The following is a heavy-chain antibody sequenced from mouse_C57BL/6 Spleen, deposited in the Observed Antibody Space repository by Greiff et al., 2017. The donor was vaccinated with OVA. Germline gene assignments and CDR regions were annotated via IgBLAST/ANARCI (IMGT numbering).Heavy chain of an antibody. D-gene: IGHD1-1*01. CDR2: IYPGSGST. CDR1: GYTFTSYW. V-gene: IGHV1-55*01. CDR3: AREGTTVVAPFDY. J-gene: IGHJ2*01. Sequence: QVQLQQSGAELVKPGASVKMSCKASGYTFTSYWITWVKQRPGQGLEWIGDIYPGSGSTNYNEKFKSKATLTVDTSSSTAYMQLSSLTSEDSAVYYCAREGTTVVAPFDYWGQGTTLTVSS.